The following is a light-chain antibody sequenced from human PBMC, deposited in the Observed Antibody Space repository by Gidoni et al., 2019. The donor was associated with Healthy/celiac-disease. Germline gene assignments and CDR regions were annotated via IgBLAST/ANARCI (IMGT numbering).Light chain of an antibody. CDR1: QSLLHSNGYNY. V-gene: IGKV2-28*01. CDR3: MQALQTPYT. J-gene: IGKJ2*01. Sequence: SCRSSQSLLHSNGYNYLDWYLQKPGQSPQLLIYLGSNRASGVPDRVSGSGSGTDFTLKISRVEAEDVGVYYCMQALQTPYTFGQGTKLEIK. CDR2: LGS.